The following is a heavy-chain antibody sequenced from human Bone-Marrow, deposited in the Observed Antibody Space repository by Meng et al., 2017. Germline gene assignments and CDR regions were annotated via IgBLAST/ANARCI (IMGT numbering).Heavy chain of an antibody. D-gene: IGHD3-3*01. J-gene: IGHJ5*02. CDR1: GGSFSGYY. V-gene: IGHV4-34*01. Sequence: QMPLLQWAAGLLKPSATLSLTCAVYGGSFSGYYWSWIRQPPGKGLEWIGEIYHDGSTNYTPSLKSRVTISVDKSKNQFSLKLSSVTAADTAVYYCARAAYDIWSGYAPWGQGSLVTVAS. CDR3: ARAAYDIWSGYAP. CDR2: IYHDGST.